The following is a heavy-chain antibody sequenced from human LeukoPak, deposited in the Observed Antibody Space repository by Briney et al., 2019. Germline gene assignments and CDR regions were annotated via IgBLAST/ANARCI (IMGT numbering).Heavy chain of an antibody. CDR3: ARGDIVVVPASFDP. Sequence: PSETLSLTCAVYGGSFSGYYWSWIRQPPGKGLEWIGYIYHSGSTYYNPSLKSRVTISVDRSKNQFSLKLSSVTAADTAVYYCARGDIVVVPASFDPWGQGTLVTVSS. D-gene: IGHD2-2*01. CDR1: GGSFSGYY. CDR2: IYHSGST. J-gene: IGHJ5*02. V-gene: IGHV4-34*01.